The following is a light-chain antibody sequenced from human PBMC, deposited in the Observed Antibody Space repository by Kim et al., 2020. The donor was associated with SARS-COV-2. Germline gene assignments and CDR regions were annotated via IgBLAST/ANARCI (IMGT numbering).Light chain of an antibody. CDR2: ATF. V-gene: IGKV3-11*01. J-gene: IGKJ5*01. CDR1: QSVSSS. Sequence: EIVLTQSPATLSLSPGERATLSCRASQSVSSSLAWYQQKPGQAPRLLIYATFNRATGIPARFSGSGSGTDFTLTISSLESEDFAVYYSQQRNTWPITFGQGTRLEIK. CDR3: QQRNTWPIT.